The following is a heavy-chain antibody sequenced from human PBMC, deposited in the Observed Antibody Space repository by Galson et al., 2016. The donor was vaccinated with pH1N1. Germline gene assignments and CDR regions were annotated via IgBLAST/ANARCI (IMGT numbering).Heavy chain of an antibody. CDR3: ARVMGRGWPEYFQD. CDR1: RFTVSDNY. Sequence: SLRLSCAVSRFTVSDNYMNWVRQAPGKGLEWVSIIYSGGNTYYTDSVKGRFTISRDNSKNTVSLRMNSLRVEDTGLYYCARVMGRGWPEYFQDWGQGTLVTVS. J-gene: IGHJ1*01. D-gene: IGHD5-24*01. V-gene: IGHV3-53*01. CDR2: IYSGGNT.